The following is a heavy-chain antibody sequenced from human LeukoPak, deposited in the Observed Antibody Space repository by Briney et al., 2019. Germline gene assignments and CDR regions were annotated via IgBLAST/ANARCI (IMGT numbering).Heavy chain of an antibody. Sequence: ASVKVSCKASGYTFTSYYMHWVRQAPGQGLEWMGIINPSGGSTSYAQKFQGRVTMTRDTSTSTVYMELSSLRSEDTAVYYCARAPALNLWFGENCFDYWGQGTLVTVSS. D-gene: IGHD3-10*01. J-gene: IGHJ4*02. CDR1: GYTFTSYY. CDR3: ARAPALNLWFGENCFDY. V-gene: IGHV1-46*03. CDR2: INPSGGST.